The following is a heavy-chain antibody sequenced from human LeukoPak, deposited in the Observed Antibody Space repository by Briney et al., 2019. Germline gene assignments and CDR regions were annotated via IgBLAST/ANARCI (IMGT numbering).Heavy chain of an antibody. Sequence: SVRDASVKEIEYVSAINGNGDSTFYADSVKGRFTISRDNSKNTVYLQMGSLRGEDMALYFCARIGGENFYDLWGQGTLVTVSS. CDR3: ARIGGENFYDL. CDR2: INGNGDST. V-gene: IGHV3-64*02. J-gene: IGHJ5*02. D-gene: IGHD2/OR15-2a*01.